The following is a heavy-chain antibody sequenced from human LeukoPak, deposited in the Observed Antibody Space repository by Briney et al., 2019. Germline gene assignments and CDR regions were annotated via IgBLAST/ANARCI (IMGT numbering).Heavy chain of an antibody. CDR1: GFTFSSYA. CDR3: ASGLDFWSGSHAFDI. CDR2: ISYDGSNK. J-gene: IGHJ3*02. D-gene: IGHD3-3*01. V-gene: IGHV3-30-3*01. Sequence: PGGSLRLSCAASGFTFSSYAMHWVRQAPGKGLEWVAVISYDGSNKYYADSVKGRFTISRDNSKNTLYLQMNSLRAEDTAVYYCASGLDFWSGSHAFDIWGQGTMVTVSS.